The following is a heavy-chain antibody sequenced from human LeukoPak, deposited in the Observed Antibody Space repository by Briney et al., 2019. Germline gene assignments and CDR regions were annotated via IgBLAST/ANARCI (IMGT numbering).Heavy chain of an antibody. Sequence: SGGSLRLSCAASGFTFSSYSMNWVRQAPGKGLEWVSYISSSSSTIYYADSVKGRFTISRDNAKNSLYLQMNSLRAEDTAVYYCARDKGGVGAVYWGQGTLVTVSS. J-gene: IGHJ4*02. CDR2: ISSSSSTI. V-gene: IGHV3-48*04. CDR3: ARDKGGVGAVY. D-gene: IGHD1-26*01. CDR1: GFTFSSYS.